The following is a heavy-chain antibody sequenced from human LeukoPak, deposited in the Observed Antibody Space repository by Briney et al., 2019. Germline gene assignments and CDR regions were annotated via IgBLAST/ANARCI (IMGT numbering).Heavy chain of an antibody. D-gene: IGHD3-3*01. CDR1: GYTFTSYD. CDR3: ARRGDDFWSGYHYYYMDV. J-gene: IGHJ6*03. CDR2: MNPNSGNT. V-gene: IGHV1-8*03. Sequence: GASVKVSCKASGYTFTSYDINWVRQATGQGLEWMGWMNPNSGNTGYAQKFQGRVTITRNTSISTAYMELSSLRSEDTAVYYCARRGDDFWSGYHYYYMDVWGKGTTVTVSS.